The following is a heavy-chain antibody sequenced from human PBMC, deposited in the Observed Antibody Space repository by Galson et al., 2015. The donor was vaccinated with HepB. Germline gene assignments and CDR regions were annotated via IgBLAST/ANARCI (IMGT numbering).Heavy chain of an antibody. D-gene: IGHD3-22*01. Sequence: SVKVSCKASGYTFTSYYMHWVRQAPGQGLEWMGRIIPILGIANYAQKFQGRVTITADKSTSTAYMELSSLRSEDTAVYYCARVYYDSSGYYYFDYWGQGTLVTVSS. CDR1: GYTFTSYY. CDR3: ARVYYDSSGYYYFDY. J-gene: IGHJ4*02. CDR2: IIPILGIA. V-gene: IGHV1-69*04.